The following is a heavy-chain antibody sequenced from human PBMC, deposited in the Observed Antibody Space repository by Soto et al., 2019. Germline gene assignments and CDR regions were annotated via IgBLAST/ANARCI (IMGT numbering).Heavy chain of an antibody. CDR2: IYYSGST. Sequence: TLSLTCTVSGGSISSGGYYWSWIRQHPGKGLEWIGYIYYSGSTYYNPSLKSRVTISVDTSKNQFSLKLSSVTAADTAVYYCARHIRRGGYYYGIFNYWGQGTLVTVSS. CDR3: ARHIRRGGYYYGIFNY. V-gene: IGHV4-31*03. D-gene: IGHD3-22*01. CDR1: GGSISSGGYY. J-gene: IGHJ4*02.